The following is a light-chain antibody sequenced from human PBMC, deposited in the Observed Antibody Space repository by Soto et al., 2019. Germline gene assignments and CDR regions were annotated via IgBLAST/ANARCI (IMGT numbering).Light chain of an antibody. CDR3: QQRSNRLLT. J-gene: IGKJ4*01. CDR1: QSVSSF. CDR2: DTS. V-gene: IGKV3-11*01. Sequence: EIVLTQSPATLSLSPGERATLSCRASQSVSSFLAWYQQKPGQAPRLLIYDTSNMATDIPARFSGSGSGTDFTLTISSLEPEDFAVYYCQQRSNRLLTFGGGTKVEIK.